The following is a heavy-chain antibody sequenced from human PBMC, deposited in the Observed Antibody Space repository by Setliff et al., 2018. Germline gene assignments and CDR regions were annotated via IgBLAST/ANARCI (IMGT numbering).Heavy chain of an antibody. V-gene: IGHV1-69*13. Sequence: SVKVSCKASGGTFGLSAISWVRQAPGQGLEWVGGMLPLHGTRNHTPKLQGRVSITADESKTTVFVELSSLTSEDTAIYFCVRAPPALHGEYGYFDLWGRGTLVTVSS. CDR1: GGTFGLSA. CDR2: MLPLHGTR. CDR3: VRAPPALHGEYGYFDL. D-gene: IGHD4-17*01. J-gene: IGHJ2*01.